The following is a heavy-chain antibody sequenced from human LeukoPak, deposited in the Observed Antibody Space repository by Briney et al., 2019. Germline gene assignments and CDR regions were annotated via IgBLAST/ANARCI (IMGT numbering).Heavy chain of an antibody. CDR3: ARLFLHYSSSWGNFRSRFDP. J-gene: IGHJ5*02. V-gene: IGHV4-61*01. D-gene: IGHD6-13*01. CDR1: GGSVSSGSYY. Sequence: KASETLSLTCTVSGGSVSSGSYYWSWIRQPPGKGLEWIGYIYYSGSTNYNPSLKSRVTISVDTSKNQFSLKLSSVTAADTAVYYCARLFLHYSSSWGNFRSRFDPWGQGTLVTVSS. CDR2: IYYSGST.